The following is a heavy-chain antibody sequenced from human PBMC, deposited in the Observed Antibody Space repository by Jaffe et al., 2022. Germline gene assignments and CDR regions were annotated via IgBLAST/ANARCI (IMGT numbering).Heavy chain of an antibody. D-gene: IGHD3-16*02. CDR3: AKDSIMITFGGVIAPYYFDY. CDR2: ISGSGGST. V-gene: IGHV3-23*01. CDR1: GFTFSSYA. Sequence: EVQLLESGGGLVQPGGSLRLSCAASGFTFSSYAMSWVRQAPGKGLEWVSAISGSGGSTYYADSVKGRFTISRDNSKNTLYLQMNSLRAEDTAVYYCAKDSIMITFGGVIAPYYFDYWGQGTLVTVSS. J-gene: IGHJ4*02.